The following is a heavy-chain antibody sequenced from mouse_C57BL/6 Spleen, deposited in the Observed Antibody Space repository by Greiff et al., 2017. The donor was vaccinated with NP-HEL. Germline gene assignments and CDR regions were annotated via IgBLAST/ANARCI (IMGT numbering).Heavy chain of an antibody. J-gene: IGHJ2*01. CDR3: ARGYYGSSWFDY. CDR2: IYPGSGST. Sequence: QVQLQQSGAELVKPGASVKMSCKASGYTFTSYWITWVKQRPGQGLEWIGDIYPGSGSTNYNEKFKSKATLTVDTSSSTAYMQLSSLTSEDSAVYYCARGYYGSSWFDYWGQGTTLTVSS. D-gene: IGHD1-1*01. CDR1: GYTFTSYW. V-gene: IGHV1-55*01.